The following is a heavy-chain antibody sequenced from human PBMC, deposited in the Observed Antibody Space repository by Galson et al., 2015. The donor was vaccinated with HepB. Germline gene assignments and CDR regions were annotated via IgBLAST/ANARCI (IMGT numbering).Heavy chain of an antibody. J-gene: IGHJ4*02. CDR2: INPSGGST. V-gene: IGHV1-46*01. CDR3: ARDLPDGGSGSNVDY. CDR1: GYTFTKYY. Sequence: SCKASGYTFTKYYMHWVRQAPGQGLEWMGIINPSGGSTSYAQKFQDRVTMTRDTSTSTVYMELSSLRSEDTAVYYCARDLPDGGSGSNVDYWGQGTLVTVSS. D-gene: IGHD3-10*01.